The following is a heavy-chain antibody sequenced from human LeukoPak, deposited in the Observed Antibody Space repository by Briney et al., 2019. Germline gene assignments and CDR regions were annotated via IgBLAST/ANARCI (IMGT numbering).Heavy chain of an antibody. D-gene: IGHD5-18*01. CDR3: ARDWEDTTMDY. CDR2: ISSNGGST. CDR1: GFTFSSYT. Sequence: GGSLRLSCSASGFTFSSYTMHWVRQAPGKGLEYVSAISSNGGSTYYADSVKGRFTISRDNSKNTLYLQMSSLRAEDTAVYFCARDWEDTTMDYWGQGALVTVSS. V-gene: IGHV3-64D*09. J-gene: IGHJ4*01.